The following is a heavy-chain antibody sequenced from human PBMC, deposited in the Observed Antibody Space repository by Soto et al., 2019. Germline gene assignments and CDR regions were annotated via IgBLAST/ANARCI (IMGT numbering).Heavy chain of an antibody. CDR2: ISYDGSNK. Sequence: QVQLVESGGGVVQPGRSLRLSCAASGFTFSSYGMHWVRQAPGKGLEWVAVISYDGSNKYYADSVKGRFTISRDNSKNTLYLQMNSLRAEDTAVYYCAKERMSSGSYYLPDAFDIWGQGTMVTVSS. CDR1: GFTFSSYG. CDR3: AKERMSSGSYYLPDAFDI. V-gene: IGHV3-30*18. J-gene: IGHJ3*02. D-gene: IGHD3-10*01.